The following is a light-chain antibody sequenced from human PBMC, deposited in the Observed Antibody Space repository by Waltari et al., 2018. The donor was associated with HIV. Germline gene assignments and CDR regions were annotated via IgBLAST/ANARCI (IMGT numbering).Light chain of an antibody. V-gene: IGKV1-5*03. CDR1: QSIRSW. CDR2: KAS. Sequence: DFQMTQSPATLSASVGDRVTITCRASQSIRSWLAWYQQKPGKAPKVLIYKASSLGSGVPSRFSGSGSGTEFTLTISSLQPADFATYYCQQYDSYPLTFGGGTKVEIK. J-gene: IGKJ4*01. CDR3: QQYDSYPLT.